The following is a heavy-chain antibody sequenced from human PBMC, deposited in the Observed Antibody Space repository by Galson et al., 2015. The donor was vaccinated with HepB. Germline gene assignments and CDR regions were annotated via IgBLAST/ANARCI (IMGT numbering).Heavy chain of an antibody. V-gene: IGHV4-39*07. CDR1: GASITTTSYY. D-gene: IGHD2-2*01. Sequence: ETLSLTCTVSGASITTTSYYWVWIRQPPGKGLEWIGTICYSGDTYYNPSRRRRVTMSVGTSKNQFSLRLRSVTAADTAVYYCATVRGVEGYQLRSYFDPWGQGTQVTVSS. CDR3: ATVRGVEGYQLRSYFDP. J-gene: IGHJ5*02. CDR2: ICYSGDT.